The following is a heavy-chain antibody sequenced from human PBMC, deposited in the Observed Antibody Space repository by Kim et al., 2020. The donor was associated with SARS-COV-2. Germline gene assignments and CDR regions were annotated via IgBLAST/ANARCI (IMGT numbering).Heavy chain of an antibody. D-gene: IGHD3-10*01. CDR3: ARGWYYGSGSYPLFDY. Sequence: SVKGRFTISRDNSKNTLYLQMNSLRGEDTAVYYCARGWYYGSGSYPLFDYWGQGTLVTVSS. J-gene: IGHJ4*02. V-gene: IGHV3-66*01.